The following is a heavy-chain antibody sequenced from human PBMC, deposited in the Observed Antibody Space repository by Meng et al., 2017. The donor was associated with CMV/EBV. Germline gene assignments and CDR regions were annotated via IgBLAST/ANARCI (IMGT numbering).Heavy chain of an antibody. Sequence: SVKVSCKASGGTFSSYTISWVRQAPGQGLEWMGRIIPILGIANYAQKFQGRVTITADKSTSTAYMELSSLRSEDTAVYYCARSRVGAWTWFDPWGQGTLVTVSS. CDR2: IIPILGIA. D-gene: IGHD1-26*01. CDR1: GGTFSSYT. J-gene: IGHJ5*02. CDR3: ARSRVGAWTWFDP. V-gene: IGHV1-69*02.